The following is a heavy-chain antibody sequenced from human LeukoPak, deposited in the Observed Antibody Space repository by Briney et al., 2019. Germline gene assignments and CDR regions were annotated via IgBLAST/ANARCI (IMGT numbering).Heavy chain of an antibody. D-gene: IGHD3-3*01. CDR1: GGSISSGSYY. CDR3: ARAIGAYDFWSGYKPSQGYYYYMDV. Sequence: SETLSLTCTVSGGSISSGSYYWSWIRQPAGKGLEWIGRIYTSGSTNYNPSLKSRVTISVDTSKNQFSPKLSSVTAADTAVYYCARAIGAYDFWSGYKPSQGYYYYMDVWGKGTTVTVSS. J-gene: IGHJ6*03. CDR2: IYTSGST. V-gene: IGHV4-61*02.